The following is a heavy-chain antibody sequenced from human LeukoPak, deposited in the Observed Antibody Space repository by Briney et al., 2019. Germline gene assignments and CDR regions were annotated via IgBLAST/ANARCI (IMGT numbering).Heavy chain of an antibody. V-gene: IGHV1-69*04. CDR1: GGTFSSYA. D-gene: IGHD6-6*01. J-gene: IGHJ2*01. CDR3: ARGSLAARPYWYFDL. Sequence: SVKVSCKTSGGTFSSYAISWVRQAPGQGLEWMGRIIPILGIANYAQKFQGRVTITADKSTSTAYMELSSLGSEDTAVYYCARGSLAARPYWYFDLWGRGTLVTVSS. CDR2: IIPILGIA.